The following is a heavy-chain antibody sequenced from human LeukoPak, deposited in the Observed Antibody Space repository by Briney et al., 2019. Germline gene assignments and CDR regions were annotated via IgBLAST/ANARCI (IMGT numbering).Heavy chain of an antibody. D-gene: IGHD3-10*01. CDR2: INHSGST. J-gene: IGHJ6*04. Sequence: SETLSLTCAVYGGSFSGYYWSWISQPRGKGLEWIGEINHSGSTNYNPSLKSRVTISVDTSKNQFSLKLSSVTAADTAVYYCARGCEVRGVLMDVWGKGTTLTVSS. V-gene: IGHV4-34*01. CDR1: GGSFSGYY. CDR3: ARGCEVRGVLMDV.